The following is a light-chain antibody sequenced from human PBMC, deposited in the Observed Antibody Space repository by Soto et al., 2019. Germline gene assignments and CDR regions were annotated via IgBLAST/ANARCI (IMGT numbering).Light chain of an antibody. CDR2: EVS. J-gene: IGLJ1*01. V-gene: IGLV2-14*01. CDR3: SSYTSITTYV. Sequence: QSVLTQPASVSGSPGQSITISCTGTSSDVGGYNYVSWYQQHPGKAPKLMIYEVSNRPSGVSNRFSGSKSGNTASLTISGLQAEDESDYYCSSYTSITTYVFGTGTKVTVX. CDR1: SSDVGGYNY.